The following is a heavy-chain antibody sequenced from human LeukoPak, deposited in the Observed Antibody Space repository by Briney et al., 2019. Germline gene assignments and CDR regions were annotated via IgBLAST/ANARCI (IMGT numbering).Heavy chain of an antibody. Sequence: GGSLRLSCAASGFTFSNYAMHWVRQAPGKGLEYVSAISSNGNGTYYANSVKGRFTISRDNSKNTLYLQMGSLRAEDMAVYYCARVGSWDAYDIWGQGTMVTVSS. CDR1: GFTFSNYA. CDR3: ARVGSWDAYDI. J-gene: IGHJ3*02. CDR2: ISSNGNGT. D-gene: IGHD1-26*01. V-gene: IGHV3-64*01.